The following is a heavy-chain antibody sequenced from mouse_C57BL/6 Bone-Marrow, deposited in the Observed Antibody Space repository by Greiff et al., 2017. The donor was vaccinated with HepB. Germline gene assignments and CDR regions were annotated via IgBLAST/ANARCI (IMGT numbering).Heavy chain of an antibody. J-gene: IGHJ4*01. Sequence: QVQLKQPGAELVMPGASVKLSCKASGYTFTSYWMHWVKQRPGQGLEWIGEIDPSDSYTNYNQKFKGKSTLTVDKSSSTAYMQLSSLTSEDSAVYYCARWLRYYAMDYWGQGTSVTVSS. CDR1: GYTFTSYW. V-gene: IGHV1-69*01. D-gene: IGHD2-2*01. CDR2: IDPSDSYT. CDR3: ARWLRYYAMDY.